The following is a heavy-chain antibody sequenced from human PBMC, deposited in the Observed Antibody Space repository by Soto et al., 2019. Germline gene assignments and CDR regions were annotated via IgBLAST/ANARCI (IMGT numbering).Heavy chain of an antibody. V-gene: IGHV1-3*01. Sequence: ASVKVSCKASGYSFTSYAIYWVRQAPGQRLEWMGWINAGNGNTKYSQKLQGRVTFTGDTSASTAHMELSSLRSEDTAVYFCARGVENIVVVLDVFGYYGMDVWRQRTTFPVSS. CDR1: GYSFTSYA. CDR3: ARGVENIVVVLDVFGYYGMDV. D-gene: IGHD2-2*01. J-gene: IGHJ6*02. CDR2: INAGNGNT.